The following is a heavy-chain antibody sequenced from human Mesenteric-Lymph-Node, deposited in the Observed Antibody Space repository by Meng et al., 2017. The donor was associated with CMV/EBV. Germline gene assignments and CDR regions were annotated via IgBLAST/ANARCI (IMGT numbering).Heavy chain of an antibody. CDR1: GGSINSYY. CDR2: IYYSGST. J-gene: IGHJ4*02. Sequence: SETLSLTCNVSGGSINSYYWSWIRQPPGKGLEWIGYIYYSGSTNYNPSLKSRVTISVDTSKNQFSLKLSSVTAADTAVYYCARSATDYDILTGPTNYFDYWGQGTLVTVSS. CDR3: ARSATDYDILTGPTNYFDY. D-gene: IGHD3-9*01. V-gene: IGHV4-59*01.